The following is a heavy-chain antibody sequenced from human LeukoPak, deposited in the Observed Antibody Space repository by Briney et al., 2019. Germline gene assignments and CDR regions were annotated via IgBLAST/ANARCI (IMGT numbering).Heavy chain of an antibody. CDR2: ISGGGERT. D-gene: IGHD6-19*01. CDR1: GIVFSNTA. Sequence: GGSLRLSCAASGIVFSNTAMNWARQSPGRGLEWFSAISGGGERTFYADSVKGRFTISRDNSKNMVYLQMNSLRADNTAIYYCGKDGGQYSSGPEFDPRGQGALVTVSS. CDR3: GKDGGQYSSGPEFDP. V-gene: IGHV3-23*01. J-gene: IGHJ5*02.